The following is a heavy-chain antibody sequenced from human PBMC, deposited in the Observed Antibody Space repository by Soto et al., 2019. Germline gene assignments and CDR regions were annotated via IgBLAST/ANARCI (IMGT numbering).Heavy chain of an antibody. CDR2: VYHTGRT. Sequence: SETLSLTCTVSGGSFKSGSYSWSWIRQPPGKGPEWIGYVYHTGRTSYNPSLKSRVSISMDTSKNQFSLNLDSVTAADTAVYFCARDFAYFDSWGQGTLVTVSS. CDR3: ARDFAYFDS. D-gene: IGHD3-3*01. CDR1: GGSFKSGSYS. V-gene: IGHV4-61*01. J-gene: IGHJ4*02.